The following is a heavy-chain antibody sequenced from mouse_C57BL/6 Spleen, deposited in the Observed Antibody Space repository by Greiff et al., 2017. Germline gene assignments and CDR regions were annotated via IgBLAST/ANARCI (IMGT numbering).Heavy chain of an antibody. CDR2: INPYNGGT. CDR1: GYTFTDYY. CDR3: ADYYGSSYGFAY. J-gene: IGHJ3*01. V-gene: IGHV1-19*01. Sequence: VHLQQSGPVLVKPGASVKMSCKASGYTFTDYYMNWVKQSHGKSLEWIGVINPYNGGTSYNQKFKGKATLTVDKSSSTAYMELNSLTSEDSAVYYCADYYGSSYGFAYWGQGTLVTVSA. D-gene: IGHD1-1*01.